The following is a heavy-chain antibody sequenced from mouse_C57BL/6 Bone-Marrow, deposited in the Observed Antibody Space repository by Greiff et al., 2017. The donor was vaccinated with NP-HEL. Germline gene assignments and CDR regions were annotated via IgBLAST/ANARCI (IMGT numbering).Heavy chain of an antibody. D-gene: IGHD1-1*01. J-gene: IGHJ4*01. CDR2: IYPGSGST. V-gene: IGHV1-55*01. CDR3: ARSDTTVVAQDYYAMDY. CDR1: GYTFTSYW. Sequence: QVQLQQPGAELVKPGASVKMSCKASGYTFTSYWITWVKQRPGQGLEWIGDIYPGSGSTNYNEKFKSKATLTVDTSSSTAYMQLSSLTSEDSAVYYCARSDTTVVAQDYYAMDYWGQGTSVTVSS.